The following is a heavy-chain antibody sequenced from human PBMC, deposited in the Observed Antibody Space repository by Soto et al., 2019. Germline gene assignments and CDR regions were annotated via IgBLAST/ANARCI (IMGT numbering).Heavy chain of an antibody. CDR1: GFTFSDYD. Sequence: GGSLRLSCAASGFTFSDYDMYWIRQAPGKGLEWVSYISSSDSSRDYADSVKGPFTISRDNAKNSLYLQMTSLGVEDTAVYYCARPSSGWSDGYFQHWGQGTLVTVSS. CDR2: ISSSDSSR. D-gene: IGHD6-19*01. J-gene: IGHJ1*01. V-gene: IGHV3-11*01. CDR3: ARPSSGWSDGYFQH.